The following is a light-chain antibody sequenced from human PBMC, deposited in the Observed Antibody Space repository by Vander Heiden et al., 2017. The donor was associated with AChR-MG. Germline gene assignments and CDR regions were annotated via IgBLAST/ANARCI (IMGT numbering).Light chain of an antibody. CDR3: QECESTPRT. V-gene: IGKV1-39*01. CDR1: QSISSY. CDR2: AAS. J-gene: IGKJ3*01. Sequence: DIQMTQSPSSLSASVGDRVTIACRASQSISSYLNWYQQEPGKAPKLLIYAASSLQSGVPSRFSGSGSGTDFTLTISRLQPEDFATYYCQECESTPRTFGHGTKVDIK.